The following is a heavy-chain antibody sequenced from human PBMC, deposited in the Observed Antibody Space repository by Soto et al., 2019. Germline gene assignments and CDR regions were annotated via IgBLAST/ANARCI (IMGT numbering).Heavy chain of an antibody. V-gene: IGHV3-30*18. CDR3: AKAALLIDY. J-gene: IGHJ4*02. CDR2: ISYDGSNK. D-gene: IGHD2-21*01. CDR1: GFTFSSYG. Sequence: ESGGGVVQPGRSLRLSCAASGFTFSSYGMHWVRQAPGKGLEWVAVISYDGSNKYYADSVKGRFTISRDNSKNTLYLQMNSLRAEDTAVYYCAKAALLIDYWGQGTLVTVSS.